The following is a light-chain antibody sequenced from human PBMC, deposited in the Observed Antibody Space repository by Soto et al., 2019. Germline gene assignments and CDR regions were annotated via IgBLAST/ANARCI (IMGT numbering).Light chain of an antibody. Sequence: EIVMTQSPATLSVSPGERATLSCRASQSVSSNLAWYQQKPGQAPKVLTYRASIRATGIPDRFSDSGSGTDFTLAISRLEPEDFAVYYCQQYGSSGTFGQGTKVDI. CDR1: QSVSSN. J-gene: IGKJ1*01. CDR3: QQYGSSGT. CDR2: RAS. V-gene: IGKV3-20*01.